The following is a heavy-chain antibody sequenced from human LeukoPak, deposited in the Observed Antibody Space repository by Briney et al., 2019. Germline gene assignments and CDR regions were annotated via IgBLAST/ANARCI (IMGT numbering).Heavy chain of an antibody. CDR2: FDPEDGET. Sequence: ASVKVSCKVSGYTLTELSMHWVRQAPGKGLEWMGGFDPEDGETIYAQKFQGRVTMTEDTSTDTAYMELSSLRSKDTAVYYCATSSPVGYCGGDCFPHYYYYMDVWGKGTTVTVSS. CDR1: GYTLTELS. CDR3: ATSSPVGYCGGDCFPHYYYYMDV. V-gene: IGHV1-24*01. D-gene: IGHD2-21*01. J-gene: IGHJ6*03.